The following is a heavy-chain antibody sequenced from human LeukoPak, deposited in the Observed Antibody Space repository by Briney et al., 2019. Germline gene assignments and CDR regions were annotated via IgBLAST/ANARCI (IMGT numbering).Heavy chain of an antibody. CDR3: ARGYGGGSGTSRPYYYYYMDV. CDR2: INHSGST. V-gene: IGHV4-34*01. CDR1: GGSFSGYY. D-gene: IGHD3-10*01. Sequence: SETLSLTCAVYGGSFSGYYWSWIRQPPGKGLEWIGEINHSGSTNYNPSLKSRVTISVDTSKNQFSLKLSSVTAADTAVYYCARGYGGGSGTSRPYYYYYMDVWGKGTTVTVSS. J-gene: IGHJ6*03.